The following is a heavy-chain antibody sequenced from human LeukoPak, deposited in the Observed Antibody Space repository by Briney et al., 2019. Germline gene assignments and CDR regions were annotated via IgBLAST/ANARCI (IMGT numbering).Heavy chain of an antibody. D-gene: IGHD6-19*01. V-gene: IGHV3-30-3*01. J-gene: IGHJ4*02. CDR2: ISYDGSNK. Sequence: GGSLRLSCAASGFTFSSYAMHWVRQAPGKGLEWVVVISYDGSNKYYADSVKGRFTISRDNSKNTLYLQMNSLRAEDTAVYYCARGLDSSGWYIDYWGQGTLVTVSS. CDR1: GFTFSSYA. CDR3: ARGLDSSGWYIDY.